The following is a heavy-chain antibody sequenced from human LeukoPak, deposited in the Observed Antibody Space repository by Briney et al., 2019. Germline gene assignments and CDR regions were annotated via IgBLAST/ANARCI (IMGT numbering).Heavy chain of an antibody. CDR3: ARDLGLYSSSAAGMDV. CDR1: GGSLSSYY. Sequence: SETLSLTCTVSGGSLSSYYWSWIRQPPGKGLEGIGYIYYSGSTNYNPSLKSRVTISVDTSKNQFSLKLSSVTAADTAVYYCARDLGLYSSSAAGMDVWGQGTTVTVSS. J-gene: IGHJ6*02. D-gene: IGHD6-13*01. CDR2: IYYSGST. V-gene: IGHV4-59*01.